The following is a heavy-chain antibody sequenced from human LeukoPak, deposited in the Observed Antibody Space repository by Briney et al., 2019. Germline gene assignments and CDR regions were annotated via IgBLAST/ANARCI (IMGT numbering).Heavy chain of an antibody. D-gene: IGHD3-22*01. Sequence: GASVKVSCKASGYTFTSYYMRWVRQAPGQGLEWMGIINPSGGSTSYAQKFQGRVTMTRDMSTSTVYMELSSLRSEDTAVYYCARGVPGYDSSGYYYDPFDYWGQGTLVTVSS. CDR2: INPSGGST. V-gene: IGHV1-46*01. CDR1: GYTFTSYY. J-gene: IGHJ4*02. CDR3: ARGVPGYDSSGYYYDPFDY.